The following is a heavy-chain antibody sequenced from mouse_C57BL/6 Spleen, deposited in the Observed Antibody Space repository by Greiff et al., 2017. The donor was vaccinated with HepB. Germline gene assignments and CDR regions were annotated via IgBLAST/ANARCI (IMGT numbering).Heavy chain of an antibody. CDR1: GYTFTSYW. V-gene: IGHV1-52*01. D-gene: IGHD4-1*01. CDR3: ARKDWFDY. CDR2: IDPSDSET. Sequence: VQLQQPGAGLVRPGSSVKLSCKASGYTFTSYWMHWVKQRPMQGLEWIGNIDPSDSETHYNQKFKDKATLTVDKSSSTAYMQLSSLTSEDSAVYYCARKDWFDYWGQGTTLTVSS. J-gene: IGHJ2*01.